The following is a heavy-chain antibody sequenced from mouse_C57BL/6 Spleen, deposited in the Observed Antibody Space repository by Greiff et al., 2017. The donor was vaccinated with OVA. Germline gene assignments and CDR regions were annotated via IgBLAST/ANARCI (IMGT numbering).Heavy chain of an antibody. D-gene: IGHD1-1*01. CDR3: TRDITTVVARAMDY. CDR1: GFTFSSYA. CDR2: ISIGGDYI. J-gene: IGHJ4*01. Sequence: EVKLVESGEGLVKPGGSLKLSCAASGFTFSSYAMSWVRQTPEKRLEWVAYISIGGDYIYYADTVKGRFTISRDNARNTLYLQMSSLKSEDTAMYYCTRDITTVVARAMDYWGQGTSVTVSS. V-gene: IGHV5-9-1*02.